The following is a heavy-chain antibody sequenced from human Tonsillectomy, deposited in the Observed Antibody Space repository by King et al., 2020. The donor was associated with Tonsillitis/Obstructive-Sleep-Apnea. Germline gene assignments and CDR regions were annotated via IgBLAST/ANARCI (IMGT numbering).Heavy chain of an antibody. Sequence: VQLVESGGGVVQPGRSLRLSCAASGFTFSSYAMHWVRQAPGKGLEWVAVISYDGINKYYADSVKGRFTISIDNSKNTLFLQMNSLRVEETAVYYCAAGGYQLLWEYFQHWGQGTLVTVS. D-gene: IGHD2-2*01. J-gene: IGHJ1*01. CDR3: AAGGYQLLWEYFQH. CDR2: ISYDGINK. V-gene: IGHV3-30*03. CDR1: GFTFSSYA.